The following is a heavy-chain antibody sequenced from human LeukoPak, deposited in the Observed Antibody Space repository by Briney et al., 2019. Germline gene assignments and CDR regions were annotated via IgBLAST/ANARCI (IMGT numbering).Heavy chain of an antibody. CDR1: GFTFSSYW. D-gene: IGHD6-13*01. J-gene: IGHJ4*02. Sequence: KPGGSLRLSCAASGFTFSSYWMHWVRQAPGKGLVWVSRINSDGSSTSYADSVKGRFTISRDNSKNTLYLQMNSLRAEDTAVYYCAKEGRQQLGVYYFDYWGQGTLVTVSS. V-gene: IGHV3-74*01. CDR3: AKEGRQQLGVYYFDY. CDR2: INSDGSST.